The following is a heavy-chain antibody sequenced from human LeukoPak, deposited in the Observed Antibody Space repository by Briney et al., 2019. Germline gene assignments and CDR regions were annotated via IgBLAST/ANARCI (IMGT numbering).Heavy chain of an antibody. J-gene: IGHJ4*01. Sequence: PGGSLRLSCAASGFTFSSYWMSWVRQAPGKGLEWVTNIKQDGSEKYYVDSVKGRFTISGDNAKNSLYLQMNSLRAEDTAVYYCARVIGIAARRGGFDYWGHGTLVTVSS. V-gene: IGHV3-7*01. D-gene: IGHD6-6*01. CDR1: GFTFSSYW. CDR2: IKQDGSEK. CDR3: ARVIGIAARRGGFDY.